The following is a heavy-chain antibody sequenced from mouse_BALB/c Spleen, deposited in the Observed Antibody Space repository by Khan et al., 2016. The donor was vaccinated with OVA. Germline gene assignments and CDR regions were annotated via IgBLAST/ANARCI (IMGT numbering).Heavy chain of an antibody. D-gene: IGHD2-1*01. CDR1: GLSLTNYG. CDR2: IWGDGST. CDR3: AIISYGNAWFAY. V-gene: IGHV2-3*01. Sequence: QVQLKESGPGLVAPSQSLSIRCTVSGLSLTNYGVSWVRQPPGKGLEWLGVIWGDGSTNYHSVLKSRLTINKDNSKSQVFVKLNSLQPDDTATYFCAIISYGNAWFAYGGQGTLVTVSA. J-gene: IGHJ3*01.